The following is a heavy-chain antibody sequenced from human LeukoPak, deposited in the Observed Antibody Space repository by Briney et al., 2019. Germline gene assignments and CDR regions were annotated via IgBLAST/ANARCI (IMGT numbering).Heavy chain of an antibody. CDR2: IYHSGST. J-gene: IGHJ4*02. CDR1: GFTFSDHY. D-gene: IGHD3-10*01. CDR3: ARSDGVRGVPDY. Sequence: PGGSLRLSCAVSGFTFSDHYMDWVRQAPGKGLEWIGEIYHSGSTNYNPSLKSRVTISVDKSKNQFSLKLSSVTAADTAVYYCARSDGVRGVPDYWGQGTLVTVSS. V-gene: IGHV4-4*02.